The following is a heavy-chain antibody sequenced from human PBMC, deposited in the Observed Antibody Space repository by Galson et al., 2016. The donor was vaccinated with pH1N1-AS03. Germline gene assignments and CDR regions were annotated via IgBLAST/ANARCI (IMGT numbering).Heavy chain of an antibody. Sequence: SLRLSCAASGFIFSSHGIHWVRQAPGRGLEWVALISYDGTKKFYADSVKGRFTISRDTSKNTLYLQMNSLRVEDTAVYYCTRGSGSGWYGSYYDYWGQGTLVPVSS. CDR3: TRGSGSGWYGSYYDY. J-gene: IGHJ4*02. V-gene: IGHV3-30*19. D-gene: IGHD6-19*01. CDR1: GFIFSSHG. CDR2: ISYDGTKK.